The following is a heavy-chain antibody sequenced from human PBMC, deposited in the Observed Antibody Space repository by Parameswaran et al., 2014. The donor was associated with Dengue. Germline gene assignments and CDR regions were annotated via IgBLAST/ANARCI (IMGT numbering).Heavy chain of an antibody. Sequence: WVRQAPGQGLEWMGWISAYNGNTNYAQKLQGRVTMTTDTSTSTAYMELRSLRSDDTAVYYCARGLRWTLSYYFDYWGQGTLVTVSS. D-gene: IGHD3-3*01. V-gene: IGHV1-18*01. J-gene: IGHJ4*02. CDR3: ARGLRWTLSYYFDY. CDR2: ISAYNGNT.